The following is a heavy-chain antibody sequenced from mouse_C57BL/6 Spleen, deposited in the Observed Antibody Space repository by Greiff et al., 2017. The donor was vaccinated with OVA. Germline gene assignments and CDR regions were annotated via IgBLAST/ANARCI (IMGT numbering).Heavy chain of an antibody. D-gene: IGHD4-1*01. CDR3: ARLTGAY. Sequence: EVKLQASGGGLVKPGGSLKLSCAASGFTFSDYGMHWVRQAPEKGLEWVAYISSGSSTIYYADTVKGRFTISRDNAKNTLFLQMTSLRSEDTAMYYCARLTGAYWGQGTLVTVSA. J-gene: IGHJ3*01. V-gene: IGHV5-17*01. CDR1: GFTFSDYG. CDR2: ISSGSSTI.